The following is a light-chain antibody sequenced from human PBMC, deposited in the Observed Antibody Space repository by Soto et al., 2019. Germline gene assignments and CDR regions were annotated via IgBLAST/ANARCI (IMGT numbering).Light chain of an antibody. V-gene: IGLV2-8*01. CDR3: AAWDDNLRGVV. Sequence: QSALTQPPSASGSPGQSVTISCTGTSSDVGGYDYVSWYQQYPGKTPKLMIFEVTKRPSGVPDRFSGSKSGNTASLTVSGLQAEDEADYYCAAWDDNLRGVVFGGGTQLTVL. J-gene: IGLJ2*01. CDR2: EVT. CDR1: SSDVGGYDY.